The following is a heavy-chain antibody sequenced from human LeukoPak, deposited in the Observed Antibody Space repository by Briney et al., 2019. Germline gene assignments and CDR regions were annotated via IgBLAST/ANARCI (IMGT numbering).Heavy chain of an antibody. V-gene: IGHV4-59*01. Sequence: XXRQPPGXGLEWIGYIYYSGSTNYNPSLKSRVTISVDTSKNQFSLKLSSVTAADTAVYYCARSYARIDPWGQGTLVTVSS. D-gene: IGHD3-10*02. CDR2: IYYSGST. J-gene: IGHJ5*02. CDR3: ARSYARIDP.